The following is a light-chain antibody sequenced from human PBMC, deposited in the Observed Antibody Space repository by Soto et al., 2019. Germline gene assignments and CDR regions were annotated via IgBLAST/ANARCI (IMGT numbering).Light chain of an antibody. J-gene: IGLJ1*01. CDR1: SSNIGSNT. Sequence: QPVLTQPPSASGTPGQRVTISCSGSSSNIGSNTVNWYQHLPGAAPKLLIQSNDQRPSGVPDRFSGSQSGTSASLAISGLQSEDEADYYCAVWDDRLNGDVFGTGTKLTVL. CDR3: AVWDDRLNGDV. V-gene: IGLV1-44*01. CDR2: SND.